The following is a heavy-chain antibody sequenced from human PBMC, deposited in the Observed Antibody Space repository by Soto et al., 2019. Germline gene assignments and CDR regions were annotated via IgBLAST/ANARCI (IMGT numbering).Heavy chain of an antibody. J-gene: IGHJ4*02. V-gene: IGHV3-23*01. Sequence: QPGGSLRLSCAASGFTFSSYAMSWVRQAPGKGLEWVSAISGSGGSTYCADSVKGRFTISRDNSKNTLYLQMNSLRAEDTAVYYCAKDLRERFPVPVDTAMVEDYWGQGTLVTVSS. D-gene: IGHD5-18*01. CDR2: ISGSGGST. CDR1: GFTFSSYA. CDR3: AKDLRERFPVPVDTAMVEDY.